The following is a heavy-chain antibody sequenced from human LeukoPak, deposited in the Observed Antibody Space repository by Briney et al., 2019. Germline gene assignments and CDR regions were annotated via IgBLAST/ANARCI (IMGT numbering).Heavy chain of an antibody. D-gene: IGHD3-10*01. CDR3: ARNKGGGPASSGSYYNDYYYGMDV. CDR1: GFTVSSNY. J-gene: IGHJ6*02. Sequence: PGGSLRLSCAAFGFTVSSNYMSWVRQAPGKGLEWVSVIYYGGTTYYADSVKGRFTISRDNSKNTLYLQMNSLRAEDTAVYYCARNKGGGPASSGSYYNDYYYGMDVWGQGTTVTVSS. CDR2: IYYGGTT. V-gene: IGHV3-66*01.